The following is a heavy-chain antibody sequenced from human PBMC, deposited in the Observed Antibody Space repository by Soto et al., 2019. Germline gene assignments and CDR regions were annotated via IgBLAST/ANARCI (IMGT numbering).Heavy chain of an antibody. Sequence: ASVKVSCKASGYTFTSYAMHWVRQAPGQRLEWMGWINAGNGNTKYSQKFQGRVTITRDTSASTAYMELSSLRSEDTAVYYCARAYYYDSSGYSYYYYGMDVWGQGTTVTVSS. J-gene: IGHJ6*02. D-gene: IGHD3-22*01. CDR3: ARAYYYDSSGYSYYYYGMDV. V-gene: IGHV1-3*01. CDR2: INAGNGNT. CDR1: GYTFTSYA.